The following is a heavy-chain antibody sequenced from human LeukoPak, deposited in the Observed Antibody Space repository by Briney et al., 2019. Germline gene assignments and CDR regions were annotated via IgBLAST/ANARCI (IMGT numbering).Heavy chain of an antibody. D-gene: IGHD2-2*01. V-gene: IGHV3-66*01. Sequence: PGGSLRLSCAASGFTVSSNYMSWVRQAPGKGLEWVSVIYSGGSTYYADSVKGRFTISRDNSKNTLYLQMNSLRAEDTAMYYCARDSRSVVVPAAIRANFDYWGQGTLVTVSS. CDR2: IYSGGST. J-gene: IGHJ4*02. CDR1: GFTVSSNY. CDR3: ARDSRSVVVPAAIRANFDY.